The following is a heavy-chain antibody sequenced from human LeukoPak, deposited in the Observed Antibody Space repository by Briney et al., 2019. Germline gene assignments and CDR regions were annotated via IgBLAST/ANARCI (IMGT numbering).Heavy chain of an antibody. D-gene: IGHD3-22*01. Sequence: SVKVSCKASGGTFSIYTISWVRQAPGQGREWMGRIIPILGIANYAQKFQGRVTITAGKYTSTDYMELSSLRSEDTAVYYCAREPDLDSSRFSAEKEIDYWGQGTLVTVSS. J-gene: IGHJ4*02. CDR2: IIPILGIA. CDR1: GGTFSIYT. CDR3: AREPDLDSSRFSAEKEIDY. V-gene: IGHV1-69*04.